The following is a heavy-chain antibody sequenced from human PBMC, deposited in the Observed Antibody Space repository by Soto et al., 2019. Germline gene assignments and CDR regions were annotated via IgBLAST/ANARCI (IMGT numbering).Heavy chain of an antibody. CDR1: GYTFTRYD. J-gene: IGHJ6*03. CDR3: ARNPHYGSGSNYYMDV. V-gene: IGHV1-8*01. D-gene: IGHD3-10*01. CDR2: MNPNSGNT. Sequence: GASVKASCTDCGYTFTRYDINWVRQATGQGLEWMGWMNPNSGNTGYAQKFQGRVTMTRNTSISTAYMELSSLRSEDTAVYYCARNPHYGSGSNYYMDVWGKGTTVTVSS.